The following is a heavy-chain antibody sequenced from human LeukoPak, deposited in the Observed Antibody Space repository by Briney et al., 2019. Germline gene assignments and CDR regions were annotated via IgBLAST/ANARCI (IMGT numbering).Heavy chain of an antibody. J-gene: IGHJ4*02. CDR2: IYPGDSDT. V-gene: IGHV5-51*01. CDR3: AIAYYYDSSGYSLFDY. D-gene: IGHD3-22*01. CDR1: GYSFTSYW. Sequence: GESLKISCKGSGYSFTSYWIGWVRQMPGKGLEWMGIIYPGDSDTRYSPSFQGQVTISADKSISTAYLQWSSLRASDTAMYYCAIAYYYDSSGYSLFDYWGQGTLVTVSS.